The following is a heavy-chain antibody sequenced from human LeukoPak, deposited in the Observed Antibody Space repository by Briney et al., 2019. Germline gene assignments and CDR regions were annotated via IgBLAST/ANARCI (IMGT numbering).Heavy chain of an antibody. D-gene: IGHD1-26*01. Sequence: PSQTLSLPCTVSGGSISRGSYYWSWIPRPGGGGLVWIGRIYTSGSTNYNPSLKSRVTISVDTSKNQFSLKLSSVTAADTAVYYCARDMGGSSTPFDYWGQGTLVTVSS. V-gene: IGHV4-61*02. CDR1: GGSISRGSYY. CDR3: ARDMGGSSTPFDY. CDR2: IYTSGST. J-gene: IGHJ4*02.